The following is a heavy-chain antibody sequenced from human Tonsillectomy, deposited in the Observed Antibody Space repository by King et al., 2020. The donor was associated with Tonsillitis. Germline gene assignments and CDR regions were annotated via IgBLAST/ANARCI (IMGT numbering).Heavy chain of an antibody. J-gene: IGHJ4*02. D-gene: IGHD6-6*01. Sequence: QLVQSGAEVKKPGESLKISCKGSGYSFTSYWIGWVRQMPGKGLEWMGVIYPGDSDTRYSPSFQGQVTISADKSISTAYLQWSSLKASDTAMYYCARLGSAYSSSTPRSYFEYWGQGALVTVSS. CDR3: ARLGSAYSSSTPRSYFEY. V-gene: IGHV5-51*01. CDR2: IYPGDSDT. CDR1: GYSFTSYW.